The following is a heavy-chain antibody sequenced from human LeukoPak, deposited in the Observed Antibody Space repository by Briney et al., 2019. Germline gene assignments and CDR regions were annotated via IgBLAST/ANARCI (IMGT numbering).Heavy chain of an antibody. D-gene: IGHD3-10*01. CDR3: ATGKYGSGSYFDY. CDR1: GYTLTELS. J-gene: IGHJ4*02. CDR2: FDPEDGET. V-gene: IGHV1-24*01. Sequence: ASVKVSCKVSGYTLTELSMHWVRQAPGKGLEWMGGFDPEDGETIYAQKFQGRVTMTEDTSTDTAYMELSSLRSEDMAVYYCATGKYGSGSYFDYWGQGTLVTVSS.